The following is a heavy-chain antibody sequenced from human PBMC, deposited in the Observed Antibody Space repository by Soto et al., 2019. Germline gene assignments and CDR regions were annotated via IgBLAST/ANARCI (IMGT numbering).Heavy chain of an antibody. D-gene: IGHD3-16*01. CDR1: GFTFSTYW. Sequence: GGSLRLSCAASGFTFSTYWMQWVRQAPGKGLVWVSRINSDGSSTSYADSVKGRFTVSRDNAKNTLYLQMNSLRAEDTAVYFCARDDRDYVWGSFRYFDCWGQGTQVTVSS. CDR2: INSDGSST. CDR3: ARDDRDYVWGSFRYFDC. V-gene: IGHV3-74*01. J-gene: IGHJ4*02.